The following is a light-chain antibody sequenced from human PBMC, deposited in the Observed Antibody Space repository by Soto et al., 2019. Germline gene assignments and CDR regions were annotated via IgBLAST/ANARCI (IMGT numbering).Light chain of an antibody. V-gene: IGKV1-8*01. J-gene: IGKJ4*01. Sequence: IRMTQSPSSLSASTGDRVTITCRASQGISSYLAWYQQKPGKAPKLLIYAASTLQSGVPSRFSGSGSGTDFTLTISCLQSEDFATYYCQQYYSYPLTFGGRTKV. CDR2: AAS. CDR3: QQYYSYPLT. CDR1: QGISSY.